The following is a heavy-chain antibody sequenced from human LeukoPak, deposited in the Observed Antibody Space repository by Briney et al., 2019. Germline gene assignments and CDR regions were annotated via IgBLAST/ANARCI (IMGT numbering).Heavy chain of an antibody. J-gene: IGHJ3*02. Sequence: SETLSLTCTVSGGFISIGAYYWGWLRQHPGKGLDWIGYIYHSGSSSYNPSLKSRITISLDTSKNQFSLNLNSVTAADTAVYYCARDPYGGYGAFDIWGQGTRVTASS. CDR2: IYHSGSS. D-gene: IGHD5-12*01. CDR1: GGFISIGAYY. V-gene: IGHV4-31*03. CDR3: ARDPYGGYGAFDI.